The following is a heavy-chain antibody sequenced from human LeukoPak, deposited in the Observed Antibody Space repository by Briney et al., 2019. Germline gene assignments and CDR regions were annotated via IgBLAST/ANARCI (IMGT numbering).Heavy chain of an antibody. CDR2: TYYRSGWFH. J-gene: IGHJ3*02. D-gene: IGHD1-26*01. V-gene: IGHV6-1*01. Sequence: PSQTLSLTCAISGDXVSSNSAAWNWIRQSPSRGLEWLGRTYYRSGWFHNYAVSMRGRITINPDTSRNQLSLQLNSVTPEDTALYYCARGRPIMGAPQNAFDIWGQGTMVTVSS. CDR1: GDXVSSNSAA. CDR3: ARGRPIMGAPQNAFDI.